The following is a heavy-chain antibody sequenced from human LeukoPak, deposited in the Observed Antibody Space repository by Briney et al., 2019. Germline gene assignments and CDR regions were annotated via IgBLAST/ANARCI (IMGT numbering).Heavy chain of an antibody. CDR3: ARRDWVSGAVRAFDI. V-gene: IGHV3-11*04. Sequence: PGGSRRLSCVGSGFMFSDYYMSWIRQAPGKGLEWVSYISNDSVDKYYVDSVRGRFTISRDNAKKSMYLQMSGLRVEDTAVYYCARRDWVSGAVRAFDIWGQGTMVTVSS. CDR1: GFMFSDYY. CDR2: ISNDSVDK. D-gene: IGHD3-3*01. J-gene: IGHJ3*02.